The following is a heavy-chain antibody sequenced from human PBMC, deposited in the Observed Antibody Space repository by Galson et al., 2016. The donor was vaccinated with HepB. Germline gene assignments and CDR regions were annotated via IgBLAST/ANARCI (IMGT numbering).Heavy chain of an antibody. J-gene: IGHJ6*02. CDR2: MNPKSGNT. V-gene: IGHV1-8*01. CDR3: ASAVNPYYYYYDGFDA. CDR1: GYTFITYD. Sequence: SVKVSCKASGYTFITYDINWVRQATGQGLEWMGWMNPKSGNTGYAQKFQGRVTMTRDTTISTAYMELSSLTSDDTAVYYCASAVNPYYYYYDGFDAWGQGTTVTVSS. D-gene: IGHD6-19*01.